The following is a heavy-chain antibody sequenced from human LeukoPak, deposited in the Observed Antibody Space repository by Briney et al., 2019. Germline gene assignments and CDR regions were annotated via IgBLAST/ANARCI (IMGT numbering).Heavy chain of an antibody. CDR3: AKVTGGDMITYGGLDY. CDR2: IIGSGDTT. Sequence: GGSLRLSCAASGFTFSGYAMSWSPKPPGKGRNWFSAIIGSGDTTYYAASVKGRLTISRDNSKNTLYLQMNSLRAEDTAVYYCAKVTGGDMITYGGLDYWGQGTLVTVSS. CDR1: GFTFSGYA. V-gene: IGHV3-23*01. D-gene: IGHD3-16*01. J-gene: IGHJ4*02.